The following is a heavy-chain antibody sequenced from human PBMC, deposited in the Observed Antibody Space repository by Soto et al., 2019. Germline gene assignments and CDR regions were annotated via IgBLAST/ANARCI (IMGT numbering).Heavy chain of an antibody. CDR2: IYYSGFT. CDR1: AGSISGSTYY. V-gene: IGHV4-39*01. CDR3: ARPKTIAVALFDY. Sequence: PSETLSLTCTVSAGSISGSTYYWGWIRQPPGKGQEWIGSIYYSGFTYYNPSLKSRVTISVDTSKNQFSLKLSSVTAADTAVYYCARPKTIAVALFDYWGRGTLVTVSS. J-gene: IGHJ4*02. D-gene: IGHD6-19*01.